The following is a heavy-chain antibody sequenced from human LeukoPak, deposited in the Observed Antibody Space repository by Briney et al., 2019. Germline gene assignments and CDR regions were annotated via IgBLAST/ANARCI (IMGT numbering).Heavy chain of an antibody. CDR1: GFTFSSYA. D-gene: IGHD2-15*01. Sequence: GGSLRLSCAASGFTFSSYAMSWVRQAPGKGLEWVSAISGSRGSTYYADSVKGRFTISRDNSKNALYLQMNSLRAEDTAVYYCAKDPGYCSGGSCYSGYFDYWGQGTLVTVSS. CDR3: AKDPGYCSGGSCYSGYFDY. J-gene: IGHJ4*02. V-gene: IGHV3-23*01. CDR2: ISGSRGST.